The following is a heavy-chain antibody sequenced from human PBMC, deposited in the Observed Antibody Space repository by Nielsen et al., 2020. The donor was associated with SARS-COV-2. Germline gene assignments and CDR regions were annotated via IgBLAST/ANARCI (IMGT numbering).Heavy chain of an antibody. CDR3: AKDGSGRLNYYYYYYMDV. CDR1: GFTFDDYA. V-gene: IGHV3-43D*03. Sequence: GESLKISCAASGFTFDDYAMHWVRQAPGKGLEWVSLISWDGGSTYYADSVKGRFTISRDNSKNSLYLQMNSLRAEDTALYYCAKDGSGRLNYYYYYYMDVWGKGTTVTVSS. J-gene: IGHJ6*03. D-gene: IGHD3-10*01. CDR2: ISWDGGST.